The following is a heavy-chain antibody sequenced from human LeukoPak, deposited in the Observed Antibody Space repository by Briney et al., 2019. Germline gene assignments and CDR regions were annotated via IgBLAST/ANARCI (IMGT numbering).Heavy chain of an antibody. CDR1: GGSISSYY. Sequence: SETLSLTCTVSGGSISSYYWSWIRQPPGKGLEWIGYIYYSGSTNYNPSLKSRVTISVDTSKNQFSLKLSSVTAADTAVYYCARAAAAGAEYYMDVWGKGTTVTVSS. CDR3: ARAAAAGAEYYMDV. CDR2: IYYSGST. D-gene: IGHD6-13*01. J-gene: IGHJ6*03. V-gene: IGHV4-59*01.